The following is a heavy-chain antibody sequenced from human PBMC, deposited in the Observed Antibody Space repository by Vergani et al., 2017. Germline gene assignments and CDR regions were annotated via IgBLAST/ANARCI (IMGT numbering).Heavy chain of an antibody. D-gene: IGHD3-3*01. Sequence: QVQLQESGPGLVKPSETLSLTCAVSGYSISSGYYWGWIRQPPGKGLEWVGSSYQSGSTHYNPSLKSRVTISVDTSKNPFSLKLSSVTAADTAVYYCARHDRSYFWSGYYYYYYYIDFWGKGTMVTVSS. CDR2: SYQSGST. CDR3: ARHDRSYFWSGYYYYYYYIDF. CDR1: GYSISSGYY. J-gene: IGHJ6*03. V-gene: IGHV4-38-2*01.